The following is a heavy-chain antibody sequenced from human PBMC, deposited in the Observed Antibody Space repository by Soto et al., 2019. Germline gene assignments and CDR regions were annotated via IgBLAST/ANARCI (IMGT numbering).Heavy chain of an antibody. CDR2: INPNGGVT. Sequence: QVQLVQSGAEVRKPGASVTVSCRSSGDSFNDYYIHWVRQAPGQGFEWMGWINPNGGVTKYAQKFQGWVGMTRDTSIRTVYMQLSRLRSDDTAVYYCARESGGATATLGYYYFYMDVWGTGTTVTVSS. CDR3: ARESGGATATLGYYYFYMDV. J-gene: IGHJ6*03. CDR1: GDSFNDYY. V-gene: IGHV1-2*04. D-gene: IGHD5-12*01.